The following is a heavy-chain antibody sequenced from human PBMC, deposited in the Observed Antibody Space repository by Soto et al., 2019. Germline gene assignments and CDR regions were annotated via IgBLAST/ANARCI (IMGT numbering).Heavy chain of an antibody. CDR3: AREDVSYYYGMDA. J-gene: IGHJ6*02. CDR1: GGSFSGYY. V-gene: IGHV4-34*01. D-gene: IGHD3-16*01. CDR2: INHSGST. Sequence: NPSETLSLTCAVYGGSFSGYYWSWIRQPPGKGLEWIGEINHSGSTNYNPSLKSRVTISVDTSKNQFSLKLSSVTAADTAVYYCAREDVSYYYGMDAWGQGTTVTVSS.